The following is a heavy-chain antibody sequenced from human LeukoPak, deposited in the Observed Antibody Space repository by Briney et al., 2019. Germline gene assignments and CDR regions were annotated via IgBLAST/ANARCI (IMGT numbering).Heavy chain of an antibody. D-gene: IGHD3-3*01. Sequence: GGSLRLSCAASGFTFSSYAMSWVRQAPGKGLEWVSAISGSGGSTYYADSVKGRFTISRDNSKNTLYLQMNSLRAEDTAVYYCAKDLVPYDFWSGFSYWGQGTLVTVSS. CDR2: ISGSGGST. J-gene: IGHJ4*02. CDR3: AKDLVPYDFWSGFSY. CDR1: GFTFSSYA. V-gene: IGHV3-23*01.